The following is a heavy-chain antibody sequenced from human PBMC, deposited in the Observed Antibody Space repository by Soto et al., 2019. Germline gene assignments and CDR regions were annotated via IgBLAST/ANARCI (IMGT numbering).Heavy chain of an antibody. CDR3: ARDPAHCTNGVCPIGYYYYGMDV. J-gene: IGHJ6*02. D-gene: IGHD2-8*01. V-gene: IGHV3-30-3*01. CDR2: ISYDGSNK. Sequence: PGGSLRLSCAASGFTFSSYAMHWVRQAPGKGLEWVAVISYDGSNKYYADSVKGRFTISRDNSKNTLYLQMNSLRAEDTAVYYCARDPAHCTNGVCPIGYYYYGMDVWGQGTTVTVSS. CDR1: GFTFSSYA.